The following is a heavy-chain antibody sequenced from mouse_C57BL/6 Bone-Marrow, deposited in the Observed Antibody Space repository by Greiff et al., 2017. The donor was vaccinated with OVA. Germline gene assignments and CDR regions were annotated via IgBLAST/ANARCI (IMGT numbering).Heavy chain of an antibody. CDR2: IDPETGGT. CDR3: TRRIPRRAMDY. D-gene: IGHD5-1-1*01. Sequence: VQLQESGAELVRPGASVTLSCKASGYTFTDYEMHWVKQTPVHGLEWIGAIDPETGGTAYNQKFKGKAILTADKSSSTAYMELRSLTSEDSAVYYCTRRIPRRAMDYWGQGTSVTVSS. V-gene: IGHV1-15*01. CDR1: GYTFTDYE. J-gene: IGHJ4*01.